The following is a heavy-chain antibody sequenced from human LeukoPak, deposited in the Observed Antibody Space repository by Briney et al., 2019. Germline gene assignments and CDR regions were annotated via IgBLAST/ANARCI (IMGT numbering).Heavy chain of an antibody. J-gene: IGHJ4*02. D-gene: IGHD2-15*01. Sequence: PGGSLRLSCAASGFTFSSYAMHWVRQAPGKGLEWVAVISYDGSNKYYADSVKGRFTISRDNSKNTLYLQMNSLRAEDTAVYYCASGRAADYWGQGTLVTVSS. CDR1: GFTFSSYA. V-gene: IGHV3-30-3*01. CDR2: ISYDGSNK. CDR3: ASGRAADY.